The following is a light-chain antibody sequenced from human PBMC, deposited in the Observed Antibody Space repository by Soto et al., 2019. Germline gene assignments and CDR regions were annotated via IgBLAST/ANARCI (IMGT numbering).Light chain of an antibody. Sequence: QSGRSQPSSVSGSPGHSITISCTGTSSDVGGYNYVSWYQQHPGKAPKLMIYEVSNRPSGVSNRFSGSKSGHTASLTISGLQAEEEADYYCSSYTSSSTYVFGTGTKVTVL. CDR2: EVS. CDR3: SSYTSSSTYV. V-gene: IGLV2-14*01. J-gene: IGLJ1*01. CDR1: SSDVGGYNY.